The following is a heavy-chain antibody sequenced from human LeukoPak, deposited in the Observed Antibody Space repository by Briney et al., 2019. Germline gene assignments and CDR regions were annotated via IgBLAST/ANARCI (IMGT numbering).Heavy chain of an antibody. J-gene: IGHJ3*02. CDR2: IRSKPNNYAT. Sequence: PGGSLRLSCSASGFIFSDSAIHWVRQASGRGLASVGHIRSKPNNYATAYAASVKGRFTISRDNSKNTAYLQMNSLKTEDTAVYYCIRFDSSGPPIWGQGTRVTVSS. CDR3: IRFDSSGPPI. D-gene: IGHD3-22*01. CDR1: GFIFSDSA. V-gene: IGHV3-73*01.